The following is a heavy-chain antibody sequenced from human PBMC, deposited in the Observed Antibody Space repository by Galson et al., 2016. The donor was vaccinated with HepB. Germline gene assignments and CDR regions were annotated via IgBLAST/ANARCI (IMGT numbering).Heavy chain of an antibody. V-gene: IGHV5-51*01. CDR1: GYSFTIYW. D-gene: IGHD3-10*01. CDR2: IYPGDSTA. CDR3: AREEFFQF. J-gene: IGHJ1*01. Sequence: QSGAEVKRPGESLKISCQCSGYSFTIYWIAWVRQMPGKGLEWMGVIYPGDSTARYGPSFQGPVTMSVDKSINTAYLELTSLKASDTAMYFCAREEFFQFWGQGTLVTVSS.